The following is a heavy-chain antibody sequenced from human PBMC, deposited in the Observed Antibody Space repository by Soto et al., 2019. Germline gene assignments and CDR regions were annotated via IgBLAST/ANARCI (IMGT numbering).Heavy chain of an antibody. Sequence: PSETLSLTCTVSGDSSSSGNYYWSWIRQPPGQGLEWIGYIFYSGTTYYNPSLKSRVTISVDTSKNQFSLKLSSVTAADTAVYYCARAKKGIAAAENWFDPWGQGTLVTVSS. J-gene: IGHJ5*02. D-gene: IGHD6-13*01. V-gene: IGHV4-30-4*01. CDR2: IFYSGTT. CDR1: GDSSSSGNYY. CDR3: ARAKKGIAAAENWFDP.